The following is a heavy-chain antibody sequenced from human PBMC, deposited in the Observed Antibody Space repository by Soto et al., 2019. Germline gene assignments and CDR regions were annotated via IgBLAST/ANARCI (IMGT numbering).Heavy chain of an antibody. J-gene: IGHJ6*03. D-gene: IGHD3-10*01. Sequence: GASVKVSCKASGYTFTSYGISWGRQAPGQGLEWMGWISAYNGNTNYAQKLQGRVTMTTDTSTSTAYMELRSLRSDDTAVYYCARVVYFGSVSYEEGYIDVRGKGTTVTGSS. CDR2: ISAYNGNT. CDR1: GYTFTSYG. CDR3: ARVVYFGSVSYEEGYIDV. V-gene: IGHV1-18*01.